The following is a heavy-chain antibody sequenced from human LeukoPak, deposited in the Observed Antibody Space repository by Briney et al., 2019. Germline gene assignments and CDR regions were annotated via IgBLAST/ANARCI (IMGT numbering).Heavy chain of an antibody. CDR3: AREGYYYGSGSYSHFDY. CDR1: GFTFSSYA. D-gene: IGHD3-10*01. V-gene: IGHV3-64*01. J-gene: IGHJ4*02. CDR2: IGSNGGST. Sequence: GGSLRLSCAASGFTFSSYAMHWVRQAPGKGLEYVSAIGSNGGSTYYANSVKGRFTISRDNSKNTLYLQMGSLRAEDMAVYYCAREGYYYGSGSYSHFDYWGQGTLVTVSS.